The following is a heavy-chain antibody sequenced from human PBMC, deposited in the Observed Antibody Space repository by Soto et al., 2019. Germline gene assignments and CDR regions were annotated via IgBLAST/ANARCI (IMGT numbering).Heavy chain of an antibody. Sequence: GGSLRLSCAASRFTFSNYGIHWVRPAPGKGLEWVAVISYDGSNKYYPDSVKGRFTISRDNSKNTMYLQMNRLKTEDTAVYYCAKGEITIFGGPMDVWGQGTLDTVSS. CDR2: ISYDGSNK. V-gene: IGHV3-30*18. D-gene: IGHD3-3*01. CDR3: AKGEITIFGGPMDV. CDR1: RFTFSNYG. J-gene: IGHJ4*02.